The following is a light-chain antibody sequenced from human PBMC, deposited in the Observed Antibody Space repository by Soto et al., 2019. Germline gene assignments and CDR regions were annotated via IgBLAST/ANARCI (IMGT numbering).Light chain of an antibody. Sequence: QSALTQPASVSGSPGQSITISCTGTGSDVGGYNYVSWYQQHPGKAPKLIIYEVSNRPSGVSYRFSGSKSGNTASLTISGLQAEDEANYYCASYTSTDNYVVLGGGTKVTVL. J-gene: IGLJ2*01. V-gene: IGLV2-14*01. CDR3: ASYTSTDNYVV. CDR2: EVS. CDR1: GSDVGGYNY.